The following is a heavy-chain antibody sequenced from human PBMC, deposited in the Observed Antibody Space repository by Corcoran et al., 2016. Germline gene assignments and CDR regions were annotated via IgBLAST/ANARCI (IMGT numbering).Heavy chain of an antibody. Sequence: QLQLQESGPGLVKPSETLSLTCTVSGGSISSSSYYWGWIRQPPGKGLEWIGSIYYSGSTYYNPSLKSRVTISVDTSKNQFSLKLSPVTAADTAVYYCARLHGDYDLVVHPQYWYFDLWGRGTLVTVSS. CDR3: ARLHGDYDLVVHPQYWYFDL. D-gene: IGHD4-17*01. CDR2: IYYSGST. J-gene: IGHJ2*01. CDR1: GGSISSSSYY. V-gene: IGHV4-39*07.